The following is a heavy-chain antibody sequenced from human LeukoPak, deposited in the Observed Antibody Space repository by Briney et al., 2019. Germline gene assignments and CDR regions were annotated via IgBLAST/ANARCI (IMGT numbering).Heavy chain of an antibody. CDR1: GGSISSYY. J-gene: IGHJ5*02. V-gene: IGHV4-4*07. D-gene: IGHD3-3*01. Sequence: SETLSLTCTVSGGSISSYYWSWIRQPAGKGLEWIGRIYTSGSTNYNPSLKSRVTMSVDTSKNQFSLKLSSVTAADTAVYYCARDGECDFWSGPHSGWFDPWGQGTLVTVSS. CDR3: ARDGECDFWSGPHSGWFDP. CDR2: IYTSGST.